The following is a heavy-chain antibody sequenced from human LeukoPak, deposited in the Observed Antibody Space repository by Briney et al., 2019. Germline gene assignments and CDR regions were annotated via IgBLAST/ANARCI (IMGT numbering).Heavy chain of an antibody. D-gene: IGHD3-22*01. CDR2: ISSSSSYI. J-gene: IGHJ4*02. CDR1: GFTFSSYS. V-gene: IGHV3-21*01. Sequence: GGSLRLSCAASGFTFSSYSMNWVRQAPGKGLEWVSSISSSSSYIYYADSVKGRFTISRDNAKNSLYLQMNSLRAEDTAVYYCARDRRASSVLIDYWGQGTLVTISS. CDR3: ARDRRASSVLIDY.